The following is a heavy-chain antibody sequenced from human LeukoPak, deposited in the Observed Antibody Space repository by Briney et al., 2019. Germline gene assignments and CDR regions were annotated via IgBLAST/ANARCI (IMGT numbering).Heavy chain of an antibody. CDR3: ARARYSSGWYYGMDV. V-gene: IGHV4-4*02. CDR2: IYHSGST. Sequence: PSETLSLTCAVSGGSISSSNWWSWVRRPPGKGLEWIGEIYHSGSTNYNPSLKSRVTISVDKSKNQFSLKLSSVTAADTAVYYCARARYSSGWYYGMDVWGQGTTVTVSS. CDR1: GGSISSSNW. J-gene: IGHJ6*02. D-gene: IGHD6-19*01.